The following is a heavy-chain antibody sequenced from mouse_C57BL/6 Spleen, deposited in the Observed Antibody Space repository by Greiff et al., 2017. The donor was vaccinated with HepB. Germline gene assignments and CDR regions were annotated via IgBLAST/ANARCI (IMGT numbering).Heavy chain of an antibody. D-gene: IGHD2-2*01. J-gene: IGHJ4*01. Sequence: QVQLQQPGAELVMPGASVKLSCKASGYTFTSYWMHWVKQRPGQGLEWIGEIDPSDSYTNYNQKFKGKSTLTVDKSSSTAYMQLSSLTSEDAAVYYCARAPYGYDGYAMDYWGQGTSVTVSS. CDR2: IDPSDSYT. CDR3: ARAPYGYDGYAMDY. CDR1: GYTFTSYW. V-gene: IGHV1-69*01.